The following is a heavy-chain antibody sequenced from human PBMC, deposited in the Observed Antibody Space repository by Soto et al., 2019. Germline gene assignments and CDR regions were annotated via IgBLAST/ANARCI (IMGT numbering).Heavy chain of an antibody. Sequence: GWSLRLSCAASGFTFSSYSMNWVRQAPGKGLEWVSSISSSSSYIYYADSVKGRFTISRDNAKNSLYLQMNSLRAEDTAVYYCAREKTSGWFIDYWGQGTLVTVSS. V-gene: IGHV3-21*01. CDR2: ISSSSSYI. CDR3: AREKTSGWFIDY. D-gene: IGHD6-19*01. CDR1: GFTFSSYS. J-gene: IGHJ4*02.